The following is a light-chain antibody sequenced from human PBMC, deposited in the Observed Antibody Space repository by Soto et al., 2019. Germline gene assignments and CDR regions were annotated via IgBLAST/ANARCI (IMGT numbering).Light chain of an antibody. CDR1: QSVSSN. CDR2: GAS. V-gene: IGKV3-15*01. Sequence: EIVMTQSPATLSVSPGERATLSCRASQSVSSNLAWYQQKPGQAPRLLIYGASTRATGIPARFSGSGSGTEFTLTISSLQPEDIATYYCQQYDNLPPWTFGQGTKVEIK. CDR3: QQYDNLPPWT. J-gene: IGKJ1*01.